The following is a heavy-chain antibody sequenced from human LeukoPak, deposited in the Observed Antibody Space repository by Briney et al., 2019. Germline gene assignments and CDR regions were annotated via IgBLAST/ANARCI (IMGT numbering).Heavy chain of an antibody. CDR2: INPNSGGT. CDR3: ARGPHWDPHFDY. V-gene: IGHV1-2*02. CDR1: GFTFTAYH. Sequence: ASLKVSSKAPGFTFTAYHMHGVRQAPGQGLEWMGWINPNSGGTNYAQKFQGRVTMTRDTSISTAYMELSGLRSDDTAVYYCARGPHWDPHFDYWGQGTLVTVSS. J-gene: IGHJ4*02. D-gene: IGHD7-27*01.